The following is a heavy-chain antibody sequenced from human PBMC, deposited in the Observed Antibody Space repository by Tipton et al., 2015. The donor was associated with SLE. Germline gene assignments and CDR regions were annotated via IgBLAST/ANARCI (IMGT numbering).Heavy chain of an antibody. J-gene: IGHJ4*02. V-gene: IGHV4-34*01. Sequence: TLSLTCAVYGGSFSGYYWSWIRQPPGKGLEWIGEINHSGSTNYNPSLKSRVTMSVDTSKNQFSLKLSSVTAADTAVYYCAREGRGDIAAAGSHWGQGTLVTVSS. CDR2: INHSGST. D-gene: IGHD6-13*01. CDR1: GGSFSGYY. CDR3: AREGRGDIAAAGSH.